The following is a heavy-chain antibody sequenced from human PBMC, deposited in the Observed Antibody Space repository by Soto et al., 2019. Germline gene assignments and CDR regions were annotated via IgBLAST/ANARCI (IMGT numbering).Heavy chain of an antibody. Sequence: SETLSLTCTVSGGSISGYYWSWLRQPPGKGLEWIGYIYNIGSTNYNPSLRSRVTMSIDTSQEQFSPKLSSVTATDTAVYYCARLYGYCIRNSCHGHYGMDVWGQGTTVTVSS. CDR1: GGSISGYY. D-gene: IGHD2-2*01. CDR2: IYNIGST. V-gene: IGHV4-59*08. J-gene: IGHJ6*02. CDR3: ARLYGYCIRNSCHGHYGMDV.